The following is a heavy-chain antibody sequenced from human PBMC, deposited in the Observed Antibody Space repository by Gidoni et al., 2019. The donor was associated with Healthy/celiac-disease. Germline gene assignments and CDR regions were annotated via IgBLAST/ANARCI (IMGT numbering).Heavy chain of an antibody. V-gene: IGHV3-30*01. CDR2: ISYDGSNK. D-gene: IGHD5-18*01. CDR3: ARVDTAMATPYYFDY. J-gene: IGHJ4*02. CDR1: GFTFSSYA. Sequence: QVQLVESGGGVVQPGRSLRLSCAASGFTFSSYAMHWVRQAPGKGLEWVAVISYDGSNKYYADSVKGRFTISRDNSKNTLYLQMNSLRAEDTAVYYCARVDTAMATPYYFDYWGQGTLVTVSS.